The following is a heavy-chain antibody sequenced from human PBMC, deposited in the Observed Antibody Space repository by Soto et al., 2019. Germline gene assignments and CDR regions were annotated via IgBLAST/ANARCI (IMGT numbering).Heavy chain of an antibody. CDR2: ISGSGGST. D-gene: IGHD3-3*01. Sequence: GGSLRLSCAASRFTFSSYAMSWVRQAPGKGLEWVSAISGSGGSTYYADSVKGRFTISRDNSKNTLYLQMNSLRAEDTAVYYCAKDPPSGDFWSSLRLHNWFDPWGQGTLVTVSS. CDR1: RFTFSSYA. J-gene: IGHJ5*02. CDR3: AKDPPSGDFWSSLRLHNWFDP. V-gene: IGHV3-23*01.